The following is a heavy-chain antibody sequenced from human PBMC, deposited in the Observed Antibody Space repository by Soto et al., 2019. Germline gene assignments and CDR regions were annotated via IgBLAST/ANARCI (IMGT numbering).Heavy chain of an antibody. CDR2: IYGGGST. CDR3: ARRFSTVTTLGAFDI. V-gene: IGHV3-66*01. Sequence: EVQLVESGGGLVQPGGSLRLSCAASGFTVSSNYMSWVRQAPGKGLEWVSVIYGGGSTYYADSVKGRFPISRDNTKNTLNLQMISLRAEDTAVYDCARRFSTVTTLGAFDIWGQGTMVTVSS. J-gene: IGHJ3*02. D-gene: IGHD4-17*01. CDR1: GFTVSSNY.